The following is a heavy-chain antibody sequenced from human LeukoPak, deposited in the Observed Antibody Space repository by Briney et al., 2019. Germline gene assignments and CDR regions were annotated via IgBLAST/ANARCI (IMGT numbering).Heavy chain of an antibody. Sequence: GASVKVSCKASGGTFSSYAISWVRQAPGQGLEWMGGIIPIFGTANYAQKFQGRVTITTDESTSTAYMELSSLRSEDTAVYYCARDLGSRDNYYYYMDVWGKGTTVTVSS. CDR2: IIPIFGTA. J-gene: IGHJ6*03. CDR3: ARDLGSRDNYYYYMDV. CDR1: GGTFSSYA. V-gene: IGHV1-69*05. D-gene: IGHD2-15*01.